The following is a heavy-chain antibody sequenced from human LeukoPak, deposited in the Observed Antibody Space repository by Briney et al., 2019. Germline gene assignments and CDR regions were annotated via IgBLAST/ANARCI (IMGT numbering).Heavy chain of an antibody. D-gene: IGHD3-10*01. CDR2: IFYSGST. V-gene: IGHV4-39*07. J-gene: IGHJ4*02. Sequence: SETLSLTCTVSGGSISSSSYYWGWIRQHPGKGLEWIGSIFYSGSTYYNPSLKSRVTISVDTSKNQFSLKLSSVTAADTAVYYCARTYYYGSGSLGFDYWGQGTLVTVSS. CDR1: GGSISSSSYY. CDR3: ARTYYYGSGSLGFDY.